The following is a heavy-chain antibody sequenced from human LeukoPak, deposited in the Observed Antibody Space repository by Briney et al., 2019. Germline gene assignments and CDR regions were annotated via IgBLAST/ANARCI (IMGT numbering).Heavy chain of an antibody. Sequence: PGGSLRLSCAASGFTFSSYAMSWVRQAPGKGLEWVSAISGSGGSTYYTDSVKGRFTISRDNSKNTLYLQMNTLRAEDTAVYYCAKESGAHDAFDIWGQGTMVTVSS. CDR1: GFTFSSYA. V-gene: IGHV3-23*01. D-gene: IGHD1-26*01. CDR2: ISGSGGST. J-gene: IGHJ3*02. CDR3: AKESGAHDAFDI.